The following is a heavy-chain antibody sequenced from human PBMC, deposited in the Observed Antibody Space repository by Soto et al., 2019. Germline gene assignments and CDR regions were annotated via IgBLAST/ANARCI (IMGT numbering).Heavy chain of an antibody. V-gene: IGHV1-58*02. CDR3: SADHPHMAMGWPV. D-gene: IGHD1-26*01. J-gene: IGHJ6*02. CDR2: IVVVSGST. Sequence: QMQLVQSGPEVKEPGTSVRVSCRASGFDFGSFGIQFLRQTRGRGLEWIGGIVVVSGSTNYARHFQGRVAISRDMSANTAYLDLYDLKSDDTAAYFCSADHPHMAMGWPVWGQGTTVTVSS. CDR1: GFDFGSFG.